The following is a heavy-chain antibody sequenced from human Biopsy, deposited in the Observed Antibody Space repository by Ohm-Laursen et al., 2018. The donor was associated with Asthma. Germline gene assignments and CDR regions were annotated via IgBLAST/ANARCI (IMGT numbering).Heavy chain of an antibody. V-gene: IGHV1-69*13. CDR1: GGTFNTYV. J-gene: IGHJ4*02. Sequence: GASVKVSCKSLGGTFNTYVIGWVRQAPGQGLEWMGGINSVFGTTTYPQKFQVRVTITAYDSTSTVYMELSSLRSEDTAVYYCARKAGACISRTCYSLDFWGQGTLVTVSS. CDR2: INSVFGTT. D-gene: IGHD2-2*01. CDR3: ARKAGACISRTCYSLDF.